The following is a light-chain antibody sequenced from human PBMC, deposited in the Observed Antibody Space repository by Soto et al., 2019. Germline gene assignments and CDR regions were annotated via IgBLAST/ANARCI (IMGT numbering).Light chain of an antibody. J-gene: IGKJ1*01. CDR3: QQYGKT. V-gene: IGKV3-20*01. CDR1: QSGSSSY. CDR2: GTS. Sequence: EVVLTQSPGTLSLSPWAIATLSCRASQSGSSSYLAWYQQKPGQAPRLLIHGTSSRDPGIPDRFSGSGSGTDLTLTISRLEHEDFAVYYCQQYGKTFGQGTKVEVK.